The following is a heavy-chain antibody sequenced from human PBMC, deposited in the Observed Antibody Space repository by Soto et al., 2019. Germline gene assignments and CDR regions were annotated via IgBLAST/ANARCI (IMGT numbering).Heavy chain of an antibody. V-gene: IGHV3-7*01. CDR2: IKKDGTEI. D-gene: IGHD3-10*02. J-gene: IGHJ4*02. CDR1: GFSFSSSW. Sequence: EVQLMESGGGLVQPGGSLRLSCVTSGFSFSSSWMAWVRQAPGKGLEWVADIKKDGTEINYVDSVKGRVTISRDNAMNSLYLQMDSLRVEDTAVYYCGRDPYYVAIDYWGLRTQVIVSS. CDR3: GRDPYYVAIDY.